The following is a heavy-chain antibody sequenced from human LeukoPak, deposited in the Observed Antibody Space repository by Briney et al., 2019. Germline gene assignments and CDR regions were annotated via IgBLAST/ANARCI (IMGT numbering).Heavy chain of an antibody. CDR1: GYTFTGYY. CDR3: ASVYYYDSSGFDY. Sequence: GASVKVSCKASGYTFTGYYMHWVRQAPGQGLEWMGWINPNSGGTNYAQKFQGRVTMTRDTSISTAYMELSRLRSEDTAVYYCASVYYYDSSGFDYWGQGTLVTVSS. J-gene: IGHJ4*02. D-gene: IGHD3-22*01. CDR2: INPNSGGT. V-gene: IGHV1-2*02.